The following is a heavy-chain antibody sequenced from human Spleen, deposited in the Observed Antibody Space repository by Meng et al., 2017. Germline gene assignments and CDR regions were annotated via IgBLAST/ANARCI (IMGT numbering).Heavy chain of an antibody. CDR2: ISSSGSTI. CDR1: GFTFSSYE. D-gene: IGHD6-13*01. V-gene: IGHV3-48*03. J-gene: IGHJ4*02. CDR3: ATTSAAAGND. Sequence: GGSLRLSCAASGFTFSSYEMNWVRQAPGKGLEWVSYISSSGSTIYYADSVKGRFTISRDNAKNSLYLQMNSLRADDTALYYCATTSAAAGNDWGQGTLVTVSS.